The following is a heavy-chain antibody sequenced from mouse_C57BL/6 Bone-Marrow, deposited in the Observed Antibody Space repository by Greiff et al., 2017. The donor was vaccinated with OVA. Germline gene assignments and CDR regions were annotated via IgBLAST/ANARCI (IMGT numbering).Heavy chain of an antibody. CDR2: ISNGGGST. CDR3: ARGDYDAMDY. J-gene: IGHJ4*01. Sequence: EVKLEESGGGLVQPGGSLKLSCAASGFTFSDYYMYWVRQTPEKRLEWVAYISNGGGSTYYPDTVKGRFTISRDNAKNTLYLQMSRLKSEDTAMYYCARGDYDAMDYWGQGTSVTVSS. CDR1: GFTFSDYY. V-gene: IGHV5-12*01.